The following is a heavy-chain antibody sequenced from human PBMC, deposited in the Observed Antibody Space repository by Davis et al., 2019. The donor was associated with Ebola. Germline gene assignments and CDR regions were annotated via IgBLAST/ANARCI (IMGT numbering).Heavy chain of an antibody. V-gene: IGHV1-8*03. CDR2: MNPNSGNT. J-gene: IGHJ5*02. CDR1: GYTFTSYD. CDR3: ARGHVVAGGWFDP. Sequence: ASVKVSCKASGYTFTSYDINWVRQATGQGLEWMGWMNPNSGNTGYAQKFQGRVTITRNTSISTAYMELSSLRSEDTAVYYCARGHVVAGGWFDPWGQGTLVTVSS. D-gene: IGHD2-15*01.